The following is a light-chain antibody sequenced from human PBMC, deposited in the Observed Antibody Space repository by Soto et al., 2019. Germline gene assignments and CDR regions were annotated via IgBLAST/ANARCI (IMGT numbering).Light chain of an antibody. CDR1: QSVSSS. V-gene: IGKV3-11*01. CDR3: QQRSNWPLT. Sequence: EIGLTQSPATLSLSPGERATLSFRASQSVSSSLAWYQQKPGQAPRLLIYDASNRATGIPARFSGSGSGTDFTLTISGLEPKDFAVYYGQQRSNWPLTFGQGTKVESK. CDR2: DAS. J-gene: IGKJ1*01.